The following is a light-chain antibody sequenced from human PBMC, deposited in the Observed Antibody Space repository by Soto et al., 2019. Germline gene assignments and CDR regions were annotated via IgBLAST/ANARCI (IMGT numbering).Light chain of an antibody. CDR1: QSVSSF. J-gene: IGKJ1*01. CDR2: GAS. Sequence: ETVLTQSPATLSLSPGEGATLSCRASQSVSSFLAWYQQKPGQAPRLLIYGASSRATGIPDRFSGSGSGTDFTLTISRLEPEDFAVYYCQQYGRSPGTFGQGTKVDIK. CDR3: QQYGRSPGT. V-gene: IGKV3-20*01.